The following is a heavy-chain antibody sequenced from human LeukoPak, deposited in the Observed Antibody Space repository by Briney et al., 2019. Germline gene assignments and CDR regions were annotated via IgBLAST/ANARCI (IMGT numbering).Heavy chain of an antibody. CDR1: GFTFSSYG. D-gene: IGHD2-21*02. CDR3: ARGSDIVVVTAIGDRFDY. J-gene: IGHJ4*02. CDR2: IWYDGSNK. Sequence: GGSLRLSCAASGFTFSSYGMHWVRQAPGKGLEWVAVIWYDGSNKYYADSVKGRFTISRDNSKNMLYLQMSSLRAEDTAVYYCARGSDIVVVTAIGDRFDYWGQGTLVTVSS. V-gene: IGHV3-33*01.